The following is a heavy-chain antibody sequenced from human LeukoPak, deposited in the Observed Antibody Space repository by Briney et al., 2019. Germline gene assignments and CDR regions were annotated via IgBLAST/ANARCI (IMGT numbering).Heavy chain of an antibody. CDR3: ARGAYWELPRES. D-gene: IGHD1-26*01. CDR1: GYTFSSYD. CDR2: MNPNSGHT. Sequence: ASVKVSCKASGYTFSSYDINWVRQATGQGLEWMGWMNPNSGHTGYAQKFQGRLTMTRNTSISTAYMELSSLRSEDTAVYYCARGAYWELPRESWGQGTLVTVSS. V-gene: IGHV1-8*01. J-gene: IGHJ4*02.